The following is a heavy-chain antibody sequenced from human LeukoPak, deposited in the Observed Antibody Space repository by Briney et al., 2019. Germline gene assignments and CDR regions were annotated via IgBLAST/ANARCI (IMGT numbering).Heavy chain of an antibody. Sequence: PGGSLRLSCAASGFTVSSSHMTWVRQTPGKGLVRVSVTYSGGNTDYADSVKGRFTISRDNSRNTLYLQMSSLRVEDTAIYYCARGRDYFPIDYWGQGTFVIVSS. CDR3: ARGRDYFPIDY. V-gene: IGHV3-53*01. CDR2: TYSGGNT. D-gene: IGHD2/OR15-2a*01. CDR1: GFTVSSSH. J-gene: IGHJ4*02.